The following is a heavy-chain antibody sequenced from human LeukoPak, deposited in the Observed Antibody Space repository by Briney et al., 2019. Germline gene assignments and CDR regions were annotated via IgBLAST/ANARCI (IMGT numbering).Heavy chain of an antibody. CDR3: TRDSGAWYTPFDY. V-gene: IGHV3-9*01. D-gene: IGHD6-19*01. J-gene: IGHJ4*02. CDR1: GFTFDDYA. CDR2: ISWNSGSI. Sequence: GGSLRLSCAASGFTFDDYAMHWVRQAPGKGLEWVSGISWNSGSIGYADSVKGRFTISRDNAKNSLYLQMNSLRAEDTAVYYCTRDSGAWYTPFDYWGQGTLVTVSS.